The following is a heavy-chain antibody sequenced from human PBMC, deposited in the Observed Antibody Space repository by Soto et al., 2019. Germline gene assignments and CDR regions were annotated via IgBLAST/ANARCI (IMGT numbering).Heavy chain of an antibody. CDR1: VFTLGNYW. D-gene: IGHD1-1*01. CDR2: INDYGTTI. CDR3: ARGGLEPFDY. Sequence: WWSLRLSCSASVFTLGNYWMHWVRQAPGKGLVWVSRINDYGTTINYAESVEGRFIISRDDAKSEVYLQMNNLRAEDSAVYYCARGGLEPFDYWGQGALVTVSS. J-gene: IGHJ4*02. V-gene: IGHV3-74*01.